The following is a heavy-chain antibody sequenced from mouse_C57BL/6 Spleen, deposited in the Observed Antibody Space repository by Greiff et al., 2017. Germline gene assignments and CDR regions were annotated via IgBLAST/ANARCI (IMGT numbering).Heavy chain of an antibody. Sequence: QVQLQQSGAELVKPGASVKLSCKASGYTFTSYWMHWVKQRPGQGLEWIGMIHPNSGSTNYNEKFKSKATLTVDKSSSTAYMQLSSLTSADSAVYYCARPYDYDEKDYFDYWGQGTTLTVSS. CDR2: IHPNSGST. CDR1: GYTFTSYW. J-gene: IGHJ2*01. V-gene: IGHV1-64*01. CDR3: ARPYDYDEKDYFDY. D-gene: IGHD2-4*01.